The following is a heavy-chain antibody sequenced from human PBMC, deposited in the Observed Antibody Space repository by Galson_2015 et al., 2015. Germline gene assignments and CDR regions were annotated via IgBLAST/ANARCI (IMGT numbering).Heavy chain of an antibody. Sequence: PALVKPTQTLTLTCSFSGFSLSTSGMGVGWIRQPPGKALEWLALIYWDDDKRYRPSLKSRLTITRDTSKNQVVLTMTTMDPMDTATYCCAHRPPSSDTQFDPWGQGTLVTVSS. CDR3: AHRPPSSDTQFDP. D-gene: IGHD6-6*01. V-gene: IGHV2-5*02. J-gene: IGHJ5*02. CDR1: GFSLSTSGMG. CDR2: IYWDDDK.